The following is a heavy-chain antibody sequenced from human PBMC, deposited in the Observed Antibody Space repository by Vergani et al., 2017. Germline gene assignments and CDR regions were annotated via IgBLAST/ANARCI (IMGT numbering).Heavy chain of an antibody. CDR1: GGTFSSYT. D-gene: IGHD2-15*01. CDR3: AYVERGDGSDGSCPWDY. Sequence: QVQLVQSGAEVKKPGSSVKVSCKASGGTFSSYTISWVRQAPGQGLEWMGRIIPILGIANFAQKFQGRVTITADKSTSTAYMELSSLRSEDTAVYYCAYVERGDGSDGSCPWDYWGQGTLVTVSS. CDR2: IIPILGIA. J-gene: IGHJ4*02. V-gene: IGHV1-69*02.